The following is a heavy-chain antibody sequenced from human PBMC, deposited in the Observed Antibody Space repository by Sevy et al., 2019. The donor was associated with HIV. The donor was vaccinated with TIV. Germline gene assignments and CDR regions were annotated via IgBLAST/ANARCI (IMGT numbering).Heavy chain of an antibody. CDR3: AKDRKVLLVVYAIPFDAIDI. D-gene: IGHD2-8*02. CDR1: GFTFSNYG. Sequence: GGSLRLSCASSGFTFSNYGMHWVRQAPGKGLEWVAFIRYDGSNKYYSDSVKGRFTIYRDNSKNTLYLQMNSLRPEDTAVYFCAKDRKVLLVVYAIPFDAIDIWGQGTLVTVSS. V-gene: IGHV3-30*02. J-gene: IGHJ3*02. CDR2: IRYDGSNK.